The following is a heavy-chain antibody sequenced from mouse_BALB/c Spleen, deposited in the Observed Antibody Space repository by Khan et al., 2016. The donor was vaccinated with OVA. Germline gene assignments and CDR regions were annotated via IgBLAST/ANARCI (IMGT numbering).Heavy chain of an antibody. CDR2: IFPGSDTP. J-gene: IGHJ3*01. CDR3: ARGGYSAVAY. Sequence: QVQLQQSGPELVKPGASLKVSCKASGYTFTDYIIGWVKQSTRQGLEWIGDIFPGSDTPYYNEKFKDRATLTADNSANTAYMQLSSLTSDDSAVYFCARGGYSAVAYWGQGTLVTVSA. V-gene: IGHV1-77*01. D-gene: IGHD2-14*01. CDR1: GYTFTDYI.